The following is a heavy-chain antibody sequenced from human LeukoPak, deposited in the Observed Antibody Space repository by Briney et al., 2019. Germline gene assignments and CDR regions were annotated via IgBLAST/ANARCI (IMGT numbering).Heavy chain of an antibody. CDR1: GFTFSGFW. D-gene: IGHD3-3*01. Sequence: VGSLRLSCAASGFTFSGFWMHWVRQAPGKGLVWVSHINGDGSETSYADSVKGRFTISRDNAKNTLYLQMNSLRAEDTAVYYCARGGVSRTHDYWGEGTLVTVSS. CDR2: INGDGSET. V-gene: IGHV3-74*01. CDR3: ARGGVSRTHDY. J-gene: IGHJ4*02.